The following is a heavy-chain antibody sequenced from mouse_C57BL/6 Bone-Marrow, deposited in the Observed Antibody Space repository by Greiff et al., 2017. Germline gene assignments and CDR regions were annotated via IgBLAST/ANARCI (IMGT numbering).Heavy chain of an antibody. Sequence: QVQLQQSGAELMKPGASVKLSCKATGYTFTGYWIEWVKQRPGHGLEWIGEILPGSGSTNYNEKFKGKATLTAEKSSNTAYMQLSSLTPEDSAISYGARRKDYGSSLYYFDYWGQGTTLTVAS. D-gene: IGHD1-1*01. V-gene: IGHV1-9*01. CDR2: ILPGSGST. CDR3: ARRKDYGSSLYYFDY. J-gene: IGHJ2*01. CDR1: GYTFTGYW.